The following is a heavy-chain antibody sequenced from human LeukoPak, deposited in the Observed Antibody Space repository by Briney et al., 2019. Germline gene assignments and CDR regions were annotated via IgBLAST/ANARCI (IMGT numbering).Heavy chain of an antibody. Sequence: GGSLRLSCAASGFTFSSYEMNWVRQAPGKGLEWVSYISSSGSTIYYADSVKGRFTISRDNAKNSLYLQMNSLRAEDTAVYYCARVAWFGELPIQAFDYWGQGTLVTVSS. V-gene: IGHV3-48*03. CDR1: GFTFSSYE. J-gene: IGHJ4*02. CDR3: ARVAWFGELPIQAFDY. CDR2: ISSSGSTI. D-gene: IGHD3-10*01.